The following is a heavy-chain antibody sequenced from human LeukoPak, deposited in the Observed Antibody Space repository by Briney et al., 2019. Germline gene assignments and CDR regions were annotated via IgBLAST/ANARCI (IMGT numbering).Heavy chain of an antibody. CDR1: GGSISSYY. CDR2: IYTSGST. V-gene: IGHV4-4*07. CDR3: ARDRYSSSWYGWFDP. Sequence: SETLSLTCTVSGGSISSYYWSWIRQPAGKGLEWIGRIYTSGSTNYNPSLKSRVTMSVDTSKNQFSLKLSSVTAADTAVYYCARDRYSSSWYGWFDPRGQGTLVTVSS. D-gene: IGHD6-13*01. J-gene: IGHJ5*02.